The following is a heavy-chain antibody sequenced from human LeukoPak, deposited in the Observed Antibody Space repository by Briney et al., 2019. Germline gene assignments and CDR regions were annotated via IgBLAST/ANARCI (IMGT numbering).Heavy chain of an antibody. J-gene: IGHJ5*02. D-gene: IGHD3-10*01. CDR3: APLWFGELMAKPQFDP. Sequence: ASVKVSCKASGYTFTSYDINWVRQATGQGLEWMGWMNPNSGNTGYAQKFQGRVTMTRNTSISTAYMELSSLRSEDTAVYYCAPLWFGELMAKPQFDPWGQGTLVTVSS. CDR1: GYTFTSYD. V-gene: IGHV1-8*01. CDR2: MNPNSGNT.